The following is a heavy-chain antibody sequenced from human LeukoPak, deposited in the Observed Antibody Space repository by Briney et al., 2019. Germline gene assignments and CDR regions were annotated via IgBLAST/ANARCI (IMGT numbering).Heavy chain of an antibody. CDR2: ISSSSSTI. Sequence: GGSLRLSCAASGFTFGTYTLSWVRQAPGKGLEWISYISSSSSTIYYADSVKGRFIISRDNAKNSVYLQMNSLRAEDTAVYYCAREGSGSSFDYWGQGTLVTVSS. CDR1: GFTFGTYT. J-gene: IGHJ4*02. V-gene: IGHV3-48*01. D-gene: IGHD6-13*01. CDR3: AREGSGSSFDY.